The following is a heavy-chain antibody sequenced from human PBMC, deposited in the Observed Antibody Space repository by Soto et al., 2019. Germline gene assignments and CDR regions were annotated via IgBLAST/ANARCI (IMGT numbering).Heavy chain of an antibody. CDR1: GFTFSTTW. Sequence: EMQLVESGGGLVQPGGSLRLSCVVSGFTFSTTWMHWVRQAPGKGLVWVSRIDADDSSATYADSVKGRFTISRDNSKNTLYRQMNSLRREDTAVYYCARDYYYSVDVWGQGTSVTVSS. V-gene: IGHV3-74*03. CDR3: ARDYYYSVDV. CDR2: IDADDSSA. J-gene: IGHJ6*02. D-gene: IGHD3-10*01.